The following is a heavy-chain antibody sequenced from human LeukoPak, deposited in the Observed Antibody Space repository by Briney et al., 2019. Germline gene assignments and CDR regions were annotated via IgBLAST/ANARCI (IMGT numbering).Heavy chain of an antibody. CDR3: ARHLTGSYNVDAFDI. V-gene: IGHV4-39*01. J-gene: IGHJ3*02. Sequence: PSETLSLTCTVSGGSISSSSYYWGWIRQPPGKGLEWIGSIYYSGSTYYNPSLKSRVTISVDTSKNQFSLKLSSVTAADTAVYYCARHLTGSYNVDAFDIWGQATMVTVSS. D-gene: IGHD1-26*01. CDR1: GGSISSSSYY. CDR2: IYYSGST.